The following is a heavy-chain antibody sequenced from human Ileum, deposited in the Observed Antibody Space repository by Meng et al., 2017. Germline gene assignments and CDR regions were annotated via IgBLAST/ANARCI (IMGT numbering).Heavy chain of an antibody. V-gene: IGHV3-33*01. CDR1: GFTFSYYG. CDR3: ARSRVHIAFDI. J-gene: IGHJ3*02. D-gene: IGHD2-21*01. Sequence: GGSLRLPCAASGFTFSYYGRHWVRQAPGKGLEWVAVIWYDDGSLKYYADSVKGRFTISRDNSKNTLYLQMSGMRVEDTAVDYCARSRVHIAFDIWGQGTMVTVSS. CDR2: IWYDDGSLK.